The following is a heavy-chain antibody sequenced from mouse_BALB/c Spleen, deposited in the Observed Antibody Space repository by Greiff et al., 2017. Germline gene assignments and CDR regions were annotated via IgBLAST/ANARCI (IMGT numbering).Heavy chain of an antibody. V-gene: IGHV2-2*02. CDR1: GFSLTSYG. J-gene: IGHJ4*01. Sequence: VKLMESGPGLVQPSQSLSITCTVSGFSLTSYGVHWVRQSPGKGLEWLGVIWSGGSTDYNAAFISRLSISKDNSKSQVFFKMNSLQANDTAIYYCASLQYGNYAMDYWGQGTSVTVSS. CDR2: IWSGGST. CDR3: ASLQYGNYAMDY. D-gene: IGHD2-10*02.